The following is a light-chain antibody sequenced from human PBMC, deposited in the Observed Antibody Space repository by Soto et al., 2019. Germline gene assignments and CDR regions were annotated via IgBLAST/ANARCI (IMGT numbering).Light chain of an antibody. CDR2: AAS. V-gene: IGKV1-39*01. CDR3: QHWTDYSWT. Sequence: DIQMTQSPSSLSASVRDRVTITCRASQTISTHLNWYQQKPGKAPKLLIYAASTLQSGVPSRFSGSGSGTDFTLTISSLQPDDFATYYCQHWTDYSWTFGQGTKVEVK. J-gene: IGKJ1*01. CDR1: QTISTH.